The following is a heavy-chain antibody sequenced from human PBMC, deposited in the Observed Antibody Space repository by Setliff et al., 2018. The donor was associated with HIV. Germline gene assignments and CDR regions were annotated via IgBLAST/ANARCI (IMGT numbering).Heavy chain of an antibody. CDR2: MSYSGST. CDR3: ATLRWLRSKHSDY. V-gene: IGHV4-31*03. CDR1: GASFSSGGYY. Sequence: SETLSLTCNVSGASFSSGGYYWSWIRQHPGKGLEWIGYMSYSGSTFYKSSLKSRVTMSVDTSKNQFSLTLRSVTAADTAVYFCATLRWLRSKHSDYWGQGILVTVSS. J-gene: IGHJ4*01. D-gene: IGHD5-12*01.